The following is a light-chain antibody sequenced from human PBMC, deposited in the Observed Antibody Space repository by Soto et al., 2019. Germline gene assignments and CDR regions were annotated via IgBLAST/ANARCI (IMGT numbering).Light chain of an antibody. CDR3: QSLGTGIQV. J-gene: IGLJ3*02. CDR1: SGYSTYA. CDR2: INYDGTH. V-gene: IGLV4-69*01. Sequence: QSVLTQSPSASASLGASVKLTCTLSSGYSTYAIAWHQQQSEKGTRFLMKINYDGTHSKGDGFFDRFSGSSSWAERHLTISSLQSEDEADYYCQSLGTGIQVFGGGTKLTVL.